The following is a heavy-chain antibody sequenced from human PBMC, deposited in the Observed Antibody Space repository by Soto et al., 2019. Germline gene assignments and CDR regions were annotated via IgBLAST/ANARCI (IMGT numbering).Heavy chain of an antibody. V-gene: IGHV1-46*01. J-gene: IGHJ5*02. CDR2: IDPDGGST. Sequence: QVQLVQSGAEVKKPGASVKVSCKASGYTFIRYYMSWVRQAPGQGLEWMGMIDPDGGSTVYSQKFQGRLTMTTDTSTTTVYMELIRLRSEDTAMYYCARGSPSSSRLGWPDPWGQGTLVTVSS. CDR3: ARGSPSSSRLGWPDP. CDR1: GYTFIRYY. D-gene: IGHD2-2*01.